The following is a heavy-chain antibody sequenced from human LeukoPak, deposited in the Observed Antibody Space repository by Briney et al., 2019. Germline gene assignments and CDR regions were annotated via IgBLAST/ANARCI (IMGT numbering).Heavy chain of an antibody. CDR3: ARENLYCSSTSCPPGMDV. V-gene: IGHV1-69*04. D-gene: IGHD2-2*01. CDR2: IIPILGIV. J-gene: IGHJ6*02. Sequence: SVKVSCKASGGTFSSYTISWVRQAPGQGLEWMGRIIPILGIVNYVQKFQGRVTITADKSTSTAYMELSSLRSEDTAVYYCARENLYCSSTSCPPGMDVWGQGTTVTVSS. CDR1: GGTFSSYT.